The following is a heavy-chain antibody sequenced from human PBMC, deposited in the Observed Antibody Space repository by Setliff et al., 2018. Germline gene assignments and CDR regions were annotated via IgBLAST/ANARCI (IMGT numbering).Heavy chain of an antibody. Sequence: GGSLRLSCAASGFTFSSYGMHWVRQAPGKGLEWVAVISYDGSKKYYADSVKGRFTISRDNYKNTLSVQMNSLRAEDTAVYYCAIDPDTAYVTPKYFQAWGQGTLVTVSS. CDR1: GFTFSSYG. J-gene: IGHJ1*01. D-gene: IGHD5-18*01. CDR2: ISYDGSKK. V-gene: IGHV3-30*03. CDR3: AIDPDTAYVTPKYFQA.